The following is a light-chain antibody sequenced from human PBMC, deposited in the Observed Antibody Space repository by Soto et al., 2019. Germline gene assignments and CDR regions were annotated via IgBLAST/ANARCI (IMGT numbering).Light chain of an antibody. CDR2: TAS. J-gene: IGKJ4*01. V-gene: IGKV1-9*01. CDR1: QDISDY. CDR3: QQFNVYPLT. Sequence: DIQLTQSPSFLSASVGDRVTITCRASQDISDYLAWYQQKPGKAPKLLIYTASILQSGVPSRFSGSASGTQFTLTISSLQPEDFATYYCQQFNVYPLTIGGGTQVEIK.